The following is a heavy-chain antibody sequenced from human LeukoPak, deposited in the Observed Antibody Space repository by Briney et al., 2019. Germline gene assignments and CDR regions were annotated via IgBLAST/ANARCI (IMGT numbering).Heavy chain of an antibody. CDR2: IYTGGRT. Sequence: GGSLRLSCAVSGFIVSDYYMYWVRQAPGKSLEWVSVIYTGGRTLYADSVRGRVTNSRDSPKNTLYLQMDSLRAEDTAIYYCARDSSDFGDALDIWGQGTMVTVSS. CDR3: ARDSSDFGDALDI. CDR1: GFIVSDYY. V-gene: IGHV3-53*01. D-gene: IGHD3-3*01. J-gene: IGHJ3*02.